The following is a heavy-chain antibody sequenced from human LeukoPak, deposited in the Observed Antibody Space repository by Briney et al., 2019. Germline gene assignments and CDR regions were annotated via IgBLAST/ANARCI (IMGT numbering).Heavy chain of an antibody. V-gene: IGHV3-23*01. Sequence: GGSLRLSCAASGFTFSSYAMSWVRQAPGKGLEWVSAISGSGGNTYYADSVKGRFTISRDNSKNTLYLQMNSLRAEDTAVYYCAKDPCSSTSCYTGRDYWGQGTLVTVSS. J-gene: IGHJ4*02. CDR3: AKDPCSSTSCYTGRDY. D-gene: IGHD2-2*02. CDR2: ISGSGGNT. CDR1: GFTFSSYA.